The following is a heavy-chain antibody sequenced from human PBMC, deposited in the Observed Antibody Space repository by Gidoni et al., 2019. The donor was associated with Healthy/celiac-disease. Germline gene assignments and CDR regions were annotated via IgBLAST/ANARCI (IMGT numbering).Heavy chain of an antibody. CDR2: IYYSGSA. CDR1: GGSISSGGYY. D-gene: IGHD5-18*01. CDR3: ARVASYGDFDY. V-gene: IGHV4-31*03. Sequence: QVQLQESGPGLVKPSQTLYLTCTVSGGSISSGGYYWSWIRQHPGKCMEWIGYIYYSGSAYYNPSLKSRVTISVDTSKNQFSLKLSSVTAADTAVYYCARVASYGDFDYWGQGTRVTVSS. J-gene: IGHJ4*02.